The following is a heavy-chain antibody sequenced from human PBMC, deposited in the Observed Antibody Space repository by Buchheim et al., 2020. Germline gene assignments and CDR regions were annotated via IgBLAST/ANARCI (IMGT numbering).Heavy chain of an antibody. V-gene: IGHV3-23*01. Sequence: EVQLLESGGGLVQPGGSLRLSCAASGFTFTNYAMTWVRQAPGKGLEWVSAIRGDGGNTYYADSVKGRFTISRDNSQNTLYLQMNSLRAEDTGIYYCAKSEYSDLYYSYYLDVWGKGTT. CDR3: AKSEYSDLYYSYYLDV. CDR2: IRGDGGNT. D-gene: IGHD5-12*01. CDR1: GFTFTNYA. J-gene: IGHJ6*03.